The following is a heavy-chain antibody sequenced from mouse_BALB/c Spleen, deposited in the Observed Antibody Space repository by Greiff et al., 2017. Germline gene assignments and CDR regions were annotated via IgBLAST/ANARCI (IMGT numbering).Heavy chain of an antibody. CDR1: GFTFSSFG. CDR2: ISSGSSTI. D-gene: IGHD2-3*01. J-gene: IGHJ2*01. CDR3: ARKDGYYGLDY. Sequence: EVKLMESGGGLVQPGGSRKLSCAASGFTFSSFGMHWVRQAPEKGLEWVAYISSGSSTIYYADTVKGRFTISRDNPKNTLFLQMTSLRSEDTAMYYCARKDGYYGLDYWGQGTTLTVSS. V-gene: IGHV5-17*02.